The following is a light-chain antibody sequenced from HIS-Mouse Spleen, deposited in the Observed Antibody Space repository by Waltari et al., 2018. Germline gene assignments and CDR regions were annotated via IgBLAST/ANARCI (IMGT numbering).Light chain of an antibody. CDR3: AAWDDSLNGWV. Sequence: QSVLTQPPSASGTPGQRVTLSFSGSSSYTGSNTVNWYHQLPGTAPKPLIYSNNQRPSGVPDRFSGSKSGTSASLAISGLQSEDEADYYCAAWDDSLNGWVFGGGTKLTVL. CDR2: SNN. CDR1: SSYTGSNT. V-gene: IGLV1-44*01. J-gene: IGLJ3*02.